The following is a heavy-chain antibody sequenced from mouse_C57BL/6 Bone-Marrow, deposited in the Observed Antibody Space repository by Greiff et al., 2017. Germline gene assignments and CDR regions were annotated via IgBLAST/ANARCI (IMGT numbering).Heavy chain of an antibody. CDR1: GYTFTSYW. D-gene: IGHD2-3*01. Sequence: VQLKQSGPVLARPGASVKMSCKTSGYTFTSYWMHWVKQRPGKGLEWIGAFDPGNSDTSYNQKFKGKAKLTAVTSASTSYMELSSLTNEYSAVYYCTRDGYLYYYAMDDWGQGTSVTVSS. V-gene: IGHV1-5*01. CDR2: FDPGNSDT. CDR3: TRDGYLYYYAMDD. J-gene: IGHJ4*01.